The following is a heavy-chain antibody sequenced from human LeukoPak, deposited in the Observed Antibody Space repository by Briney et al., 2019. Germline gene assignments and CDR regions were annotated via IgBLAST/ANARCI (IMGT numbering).Heavy chain of an antibody. Sequence: ASVKVSCKASGYTFTSYDINWVRQATGQGLEWMGWMNPSSGNTGYAQKFQGRVTITRNTSISTAYMELSSLRSEDTAVYYCARAPRLQDYYYYYMDVWGKGTTVTVSS. J-gene: IGHJ6*03. CDR3: ARAPRLQDYYYYYMDV. CDR2: MNPSSGNT. V-gene: IGHV1-8*01. D-gene: IGHD6-25*01. CDR1: GYTFTSYD.